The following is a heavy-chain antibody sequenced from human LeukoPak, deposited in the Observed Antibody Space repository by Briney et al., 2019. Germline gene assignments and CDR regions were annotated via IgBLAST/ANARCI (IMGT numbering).Heavy chain of an antibody. CDR3: AKGGLGIGSWFDP. J-gene: IGHJ5*02. CDR2: IRDDGSNK. Sequence: GGSLRLSCTASGFTFSSDGMHWVRQAPGKGLEWVAFIRDDGSNKYYADSVKGRFTISRDKSKNTLYFQMNRLRVDDTAVYFCAKGGLGIGSWFDPRGQGTLVTVSS. V-gene: IGHV3-30*02. D-gene: IGHD3/OR15-3a*01. CDR1: GFTFSSDG.